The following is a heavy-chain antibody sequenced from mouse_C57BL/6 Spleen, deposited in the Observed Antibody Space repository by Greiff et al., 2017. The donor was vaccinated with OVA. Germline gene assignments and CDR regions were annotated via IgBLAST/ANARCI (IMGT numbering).Heavy chain of an antibody. CDR1: GFTFRSYG. J-gene: IGHJ3*01. CDR3: ARRDTSTPFAY. V-gene: IGHV5-6*01. D-gene: IGHD3-3*01. Sequence: EVHLVESGGDLVKPGGSLKLSCAASGFTFRSYGMSWVRQTPDKRLEWVATISSGGSYTYYPDSVKGRFTISRDNAKNTLYLQMSSLKSEDTAMYYCARRDTSTPFAYWGQGTLVTVSA. CDR2: ISSGGSYT.